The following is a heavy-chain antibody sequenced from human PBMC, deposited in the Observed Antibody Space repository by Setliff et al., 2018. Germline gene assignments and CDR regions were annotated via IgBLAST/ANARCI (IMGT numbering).Heavy chain of an antibody. CDR1: GGSFSGYY. J-gene: IGHJ4*02. Sequence: SETLSLTCAVYGGSFSGYYWSWIRQPPGKRLEWIGEIIHSGNTHYNPSLKSRVTMSVDTSKNQFSLKLSSVTAADTAVYYCARGGGSSWYGFDYWGQGSLVTVSS. V-gene: IGHV4-34*01. CDR2: IIHSGNT. CDR3: ARGGGSSWYGFDY. D-gene: IGHD6-13*01.